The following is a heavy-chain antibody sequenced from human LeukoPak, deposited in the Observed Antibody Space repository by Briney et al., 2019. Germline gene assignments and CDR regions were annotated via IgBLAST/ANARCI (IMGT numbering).Heavy chain of an antibody. D-gene: IGHD3-16*01. CDR3: AIGGGSGAFDY. CDR2: INWNGGST. Sequence: GGSLRLSCAASGFTFDDYGMSWVRQAPGKGLEWVSGINWNGGSTGYADSVKGRFTISRDSAKNSLYLQMNSLRAEDTALYYCAIGGGSGAFDYWGQGTLVTVSS. CDR1: GFTFDDYG. V-gene: IGHV3-20*04. J-gene: IGHJ4*02.